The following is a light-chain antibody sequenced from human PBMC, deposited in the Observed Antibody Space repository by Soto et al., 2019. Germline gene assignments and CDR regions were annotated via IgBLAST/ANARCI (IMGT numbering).Light chain of an antibody. CDR2: EVS. V-gene: IGLV2-14*01. J-gene: IGLJ1*01. Sequence: QSALTQPASVSGSPGQSITISCTGTSSDVGGYNYVSWYQQHPGKAPKLMIYEVSNRPSGVSNRFSGSKSGNTASLTISWLQAEDEADYYCSSYTRSSTYVFGSGTKVTVL. CDR3: SSYTRSSTYV. CDR1: SSDVGGYNY.